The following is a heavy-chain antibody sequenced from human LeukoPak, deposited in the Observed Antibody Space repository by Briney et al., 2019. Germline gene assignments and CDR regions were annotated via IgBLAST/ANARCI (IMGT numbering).Heavy chain of an antibody. D-gene: IGHD6-19*01. CDR1: VGSVSSGNYY. CDR3: ARQERYSSGWFDF. CDR2: IYYTGST. J-gene: IGHJ5*01. Sequence: SDTLSLTSTASVGSVSSGNYYWSWIRQPPGKGLKWIGYIYYTGSTNYNPFLKSRVTISVDMPKNQFSLKLSSVTAADTAVYYCARQERYSSGWFDFWGHGTLVTVSS. V-gene: IGHV4-61*01.